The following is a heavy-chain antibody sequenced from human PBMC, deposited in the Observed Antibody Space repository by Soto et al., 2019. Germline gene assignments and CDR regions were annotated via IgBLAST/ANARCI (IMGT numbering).Heavy chain of an antibody. Sequence: QVQLVQSGAEVKKPGSSGKVSCKASGGTFSSYAISWVRQAPGQGLEWLGGIIPILGTANYAQKLQGRVTSTADESTSTAYMELSSMRSEDTAVYYCASGMGGGYQDGMDVWGQWTPVTVSS. D-gene: IGHD3-22*01. CDR3: ASGMGGGYQDGMDV. V-gene: IGHV1-69*01. J-gene: IGHJ6*02. CDR2: IIPILGTA. CDR1: GGTFSSYA.